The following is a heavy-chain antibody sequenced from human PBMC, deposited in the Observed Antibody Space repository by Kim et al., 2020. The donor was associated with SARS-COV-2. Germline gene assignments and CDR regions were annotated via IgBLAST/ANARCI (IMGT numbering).Heavy chain of an antibody. J-gene: IGHJ4*02. CDR3: ASRTGMYAY. D-gene: IGHD2-8*01. Sequence: LSLTCAASGFTFSDYYMSWIRQAPGKGLEWVSYISSSSSYTNYADSVKGRLTISRDNAKNSLYLQMNSLRAEDTAVYYCASRTGMYAYWGQGTLVTVSS. V-gene: IGHV3-11*03. CDR2: ISSSSSYT. CDR1: GFTFSDYY.